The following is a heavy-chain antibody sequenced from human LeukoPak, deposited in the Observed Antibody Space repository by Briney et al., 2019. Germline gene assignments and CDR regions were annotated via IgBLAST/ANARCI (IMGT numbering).Heavy chain of an antibody. Sequence: AGGSLRLSCAASGFTFSSYAMSWVRQAPGKGREWVSAISGSGGSTYYADSVQGRFTISRDNSKNTLYLQMNSLRAEDTAVYYCAKAHVVMVGYYFDYWGQGTLVTVSS. CDR2: ISGSGGST. V-gene: IGHV3-23*01. D-gene: IGHD3-10*01. CDR1: GFTFSSYA. J-gene: IGHJ4*02. CDR3: AKAHVVMVGYYFDY.